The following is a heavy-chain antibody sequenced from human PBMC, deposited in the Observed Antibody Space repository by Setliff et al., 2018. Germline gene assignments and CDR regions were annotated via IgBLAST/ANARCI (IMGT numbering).Heavy chain of an antibody. J-gene: IGHJ5*02. D-gene: IGHD1-26*01. V-gene: IGHV4-38-2*02. CDR3: ARDKPIIVGAPMDWFDP. CDR2: IYHSGST. Sequence: SETLSLICTVSGYSISSGYYWGWIRQPPGKGLEWIGSIYHSGSTYYNPSLKSRVTISVDTSKNRFPLKLSSVTAADTAVYYCARDKPIIVGAPMDWFDPWGREPWSP. CDR1: GYSISSGYY.